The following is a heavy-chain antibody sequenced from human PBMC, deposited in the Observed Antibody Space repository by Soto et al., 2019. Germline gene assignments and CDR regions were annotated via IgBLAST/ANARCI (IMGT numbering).Heavy chain of an antibody. D-gene: IGHD6-13*01. CDR3: ARGTYSSSWYSLYYFDY. V-gene: IGHV3-33*01. CDR1: GFTFSSYG. Sequence: GGSLRLSCAASGFTFSSYGMHWVRQAPGKGLEWVAVIWYDGSNKYYADSVKGRFTISRDNSKNTLYLQMNSLRAEDTAVYYCARGTYSSSWYSLYYFDYWGQGTLVTVSS. J-gene: IGHJ4*02. CDR2: IWYDGSNK.